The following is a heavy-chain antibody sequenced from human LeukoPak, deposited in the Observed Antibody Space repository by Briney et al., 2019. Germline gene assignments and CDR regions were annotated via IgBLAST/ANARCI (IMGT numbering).Heavy chain of an antibody. Sequence: GGSLRLSCAASGFTFSSYSMNWVRQAPGKGLEWVSYISSSSSTIYYADSVKGRFTISRDNAKNSLYLQMNSLRAEDMALYYCAKGLGGYCSSTSCYKGDAFDIWGQGTMVTVSS. J-gene: IGHJ3*02. CDR1: GFTFSSYS. CDR3: AKGLGGYCSSTSCYKGDAFDI. D-gene: IGHD2-2*02. CDR2: ISSSSSTI. V-gene: IGHV3-48*04.